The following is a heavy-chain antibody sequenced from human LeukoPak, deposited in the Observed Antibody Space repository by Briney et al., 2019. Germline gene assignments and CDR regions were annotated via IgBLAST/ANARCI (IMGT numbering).Heavy chain of an antibody. CDR3: AKDTSGRSGYSHH. CDR1: GFTFSSDS. CDR2: ISWRGDNT. Sequence: GGSLRLSCAASGFTFSSDSMSWVRQAPGKGLEWVSAISWRGDNTYYADSVKGRFTISRDNSKNTLYMQMNSLRADDTVVYYCAKDTSGRSGYSHHWGQGTLVTVSS. V-gene: IGHV3-23*01. J-gene: IGHJ1*01. D-gene: IGHD2-2*01.